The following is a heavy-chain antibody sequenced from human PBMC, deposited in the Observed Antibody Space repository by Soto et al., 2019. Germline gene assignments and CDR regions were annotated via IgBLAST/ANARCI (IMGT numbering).Heavy chain of an antibody. J-gene: IGHJ6*02. D-gene: IGHD6-13*01. CDR3: ARGPDSSSWYYYYYGMDV. CDR2: INSDGSST. CDR1: GFTFSSYW. Sequence: LRLSCAASGFTFSSYWMHWVRQAPGKGLVWVSRINSDGSSTSYADSVKGRFTISRDNAKNTLYLQMNSLRAEDTAVYYCARGPDSSSWYYYYYGMDVWGQGTTVTVSS. V-gene: IGHV3-74*01.